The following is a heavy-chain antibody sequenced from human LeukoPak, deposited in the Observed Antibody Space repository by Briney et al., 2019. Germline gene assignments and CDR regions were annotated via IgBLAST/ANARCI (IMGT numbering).Heavy chain of an antibody. CDR2: IYYSGST. CDR3: ARHLSSGFEF. Sequence: SSETLSLTCTVSGGSISGYNWSWVRQPPGKGLEWIAYIYYSGSTKYNPSLKSRVTISVDTSKNQFSLKLSSVTAADMAVYYCARHLSSGFEFWGQGTLVTVSS. D-gene: IGHD3-22*01. CDR1: GGSISGYN. V-gene: IGHV4-59*08. J-gene: IGHJ4*02.